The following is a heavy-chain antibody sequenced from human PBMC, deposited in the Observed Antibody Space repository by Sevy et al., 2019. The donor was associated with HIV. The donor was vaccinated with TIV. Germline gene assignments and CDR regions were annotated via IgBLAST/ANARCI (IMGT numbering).Heavy chain of an antibody. CDR1: GGTISNYG. V-gene: IGHV1-69*13. J-gene: IGHJ4*02. D-gene: IGHD4-17*01. Sequence: ASVKVSCKASGGTISNYGFSWVRQAPGQGLEWVGGITPFFGTINYAQKFQDRVTITADESAGTVYLELSRLRSEDTAVYYCARGNAVTSRGDYFDFWGRGTLVTVSS. CDR3: ARGNAVTSRGDYFDF. CDR2: ITPFFGTI.